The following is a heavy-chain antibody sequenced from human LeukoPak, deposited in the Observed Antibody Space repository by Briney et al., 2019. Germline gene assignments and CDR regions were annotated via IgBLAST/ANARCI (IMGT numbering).Heavy chain of an antibody. J-gene: IGHJ4*02. CDR1: GYTFTDYY. V-gene: IGHV1-8*02. D-gene: IGHD3-3*01. Sequence: GASVKVSCKASGYTFTDYYMHWVRQAPGQGLEWMGWMNPNSGNTGYAQKFQGRVTMTRNTSISTAYMELSSLRSEDTAVYYCARSPLEWLSRDDYWGQGTLVTVSS. CDR2: MNPNSGNT. CDR3: ARSPLEWLSRDDY.